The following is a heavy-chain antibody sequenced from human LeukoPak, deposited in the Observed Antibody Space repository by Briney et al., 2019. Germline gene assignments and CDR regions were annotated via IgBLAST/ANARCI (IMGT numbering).Heavy chain of an antibody. Sequence: SETLSLTCTVSGVSISTYSWSWIRQPPGKGLEWIGYISYSGSTSYNPSLRSRVTISVDTSKNQFSLKLSSVTAADTAVYYCARTAAGTAGDYWGQGTLVTVSS. J-gene: IGHJ4*02. D-gene: IGHD6-13*01. CDR3: ARTAAGTAGDY. CDR2: ISYSGST. CDR1: GVSISTYS. V-gene: IGHV4-59*01.